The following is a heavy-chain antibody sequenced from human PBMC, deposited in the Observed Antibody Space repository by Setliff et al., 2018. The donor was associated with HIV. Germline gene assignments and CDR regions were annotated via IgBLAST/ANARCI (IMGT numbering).Heavy chain of an antibody. Sequence: SETLSLTCAVYGGSFSDYYWGWIRQSPGKGLEWIGTMFRTGTSYYNPSLKSRVTISLDTSKNQFSLKLTSLTAADTAVYYCARGGTSSNWFDPWGQGTLVTVSS. CDR2: MFRTGTS. D-gene: IGHD2-2*01. CDR1: GGSFSDYY. V-gene: IGHV4-34*01. J-gene: IGHJ5*02. CDR3: ARGGTSSNWFDP.